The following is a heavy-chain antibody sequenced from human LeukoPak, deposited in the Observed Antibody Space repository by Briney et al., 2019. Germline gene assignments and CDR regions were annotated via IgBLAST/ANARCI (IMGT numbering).Heavy chain of an antibody. CDR1: GFTFSDYY. CDR2: ICSSSSYT. D-gene: IGHD5-24*01. CDR3: AREDKATIYD. V-gene: IGHV3-11*05. Sequence: TGGSLRLSCAASGFTFSDYYMSWIRQAPGKGLEWVSYICSSSSYTNYADSVKGRFTISRDNAKNSLYLQMNSLRAEDTAVYYCAREDKATIYDWGQGTLVTVSS. J-gene: IGHJ4*02.